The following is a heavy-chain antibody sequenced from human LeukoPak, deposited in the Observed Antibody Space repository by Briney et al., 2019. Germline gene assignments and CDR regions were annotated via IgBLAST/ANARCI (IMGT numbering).Heavy chain of an antibody. CDR2: INPNSGGT. V-gene: IGHV1-2*02. CDR1: GYTFTGYY. D-gene: IGHD6-19*01. Sequence: ASVKVSCKASGYTFTGYYMHWVRQAPGQGLEWMGWINPNSGGTNYAQKFQGRVTMTRDTSISTAYMELSGLRSDDTAVYYCARLSIAVAGPGPPWGQGTLVTVSS. CDR3: ARLSIAVAGPGPP. J-gene: IGHJ5*02.